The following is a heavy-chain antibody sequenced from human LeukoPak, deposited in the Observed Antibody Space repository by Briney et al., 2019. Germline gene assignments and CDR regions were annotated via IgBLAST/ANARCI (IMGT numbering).Heavy chain of an antibody. Sequence: GGSLRLSCAASGFTFSSYWMSWVRQAPGKGLEWVANIKQDGSEKYYVDSVKGRFTISRDNAKNSLYLQMNSLGAEDTAVYYCAKERNLEIAVAGTIFDSWGQGTLVTVSS. CDR3: AKERNLEIAVAGTIFDS. J-gene: IGHJ4*02. D-gene: IGHD6-19*01. CDR2: IKQDGSEK. V-gene: IGHV3-7*01. CDR1: GFTFSSYW.